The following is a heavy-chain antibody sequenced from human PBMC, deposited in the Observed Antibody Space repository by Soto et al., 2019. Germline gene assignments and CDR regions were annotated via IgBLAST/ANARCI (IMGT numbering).Heavy chain of an antibody. J-gene: IGHJ5*02. D-gene: IGHD6-6*01. CDR3: ASGPLIPQDSSSGSWFDP. V-gene: IGHV6-1*01. CDR2: TYYRPKWYN. CDR1: GDSVSSNSAA. Sequence: SQTLSLTCAISGDSVSSNSAAWNWIRQSPSRGLEWLGRTYYRPKWYNDYAVSVKSRITINPDTSKNQFSLQLNSVTPEDTAVYYCASGPLIPQDSSSGSWFDPWGQGTLVTVSS.